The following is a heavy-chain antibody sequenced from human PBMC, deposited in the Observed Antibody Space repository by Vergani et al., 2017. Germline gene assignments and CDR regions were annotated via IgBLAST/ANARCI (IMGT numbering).Heavy chain of an antibody. D-gene: IGHD6-13*01. Sequence: QVQLQESGPGLVKPSETLSLTCAVSGYSISSGYYWGWILQPPGKGLEWIGSIYHSGSTYYNPSLKSRVTISVDTSKNQFSLKLSSVTAADTAVYYCARLLRQQLVDYWGQGTLVTVSS. CDR2: IYHSGST. CDR3: ARLLRQQLVDY. CDR1: GYSISSGYY. J-gene: IGHJ4*02. V-gene: IGHV4-38-2*01.